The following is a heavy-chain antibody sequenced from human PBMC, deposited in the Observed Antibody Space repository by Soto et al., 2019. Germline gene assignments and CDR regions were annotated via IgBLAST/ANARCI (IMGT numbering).Heavy chain of an antibody. CDR1: GFTFSNAW. Sequence: GGSLRLSCAASGFTFSNAWMNWVRQAPGKGLEWVGRIKSKTDGGTTDYAAPVKGRFTISRDDSKNTLYLQMNSLKTEDTAVYYCTTVAYCGGDCYLLDYWGQGTLVTVSS. CDR3: TTVAYCGGDCYLLDY. CDR2: IKSKTDGGTT. J-gene: IGHJ4*02. D-gene: IGHD2-21*02. V-gene: IGHV3-15*07.